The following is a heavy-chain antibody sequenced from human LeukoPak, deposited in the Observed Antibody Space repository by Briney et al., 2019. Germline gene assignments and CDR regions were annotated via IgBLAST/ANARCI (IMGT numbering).Heavy chain of an antibody. CDR2: INTNTGHP. CDR3: ARVLYYGSGSTYGMDV. D-gene: IGHD3-10*01. Sequence: ASVKVSCKASGYTFTSYAMNWVRQAPGQGLEWMGWINTNTGHPMYVQGFTGRVVFSLDTSVSTAYLQISSLKAEDTAVYYCARVLYYGSGSTYGMDVWGQGTTVTVSS. J-gene: IGHJ6*02. CDR1: GYTFTSYA. V-gene: IGHV7-4-1*02.